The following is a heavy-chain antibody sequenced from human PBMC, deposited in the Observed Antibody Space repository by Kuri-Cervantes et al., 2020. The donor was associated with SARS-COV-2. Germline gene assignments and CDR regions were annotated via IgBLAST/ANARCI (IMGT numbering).Heavy chain of an antibody. CDR2: FDPEDGET. V-gene: IGHV1-24*01. CDR1: GYTLTELS. J-gene: IGHJ6*02. Sequence: ASVKVSCKVSGYTLTELSMHWVRQAPGKGLEWMGGFDPEDGETIYAQKFQGRVTMTEDTSTDTAYMELSSLRSEDTAVYYCARARMVRGTQKGYYYYGMDVWGQGTTVTVSS. CDR3: ARARMVRGTQKGYYYYGMDV. D-gene: IGHD3-10*01.